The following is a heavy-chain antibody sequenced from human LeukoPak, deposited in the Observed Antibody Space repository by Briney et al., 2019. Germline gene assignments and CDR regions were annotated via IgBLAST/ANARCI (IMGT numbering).Heavy chain of an antibody. D-gene: IGHD3-22*01. CDR2: INPSGGST. Sequence: ASVKLSFTGSAYTFTIYNKHWIRQAPGQGLEWMGIINPSGGSTSYAQKFQGRVTMTRDTSTSTVYMELSSLRSEDTAVYYCARSKTGDYDRSGIAFDIWGRGTMVTVSS. V-gene: IGHV1-46*01. J-gene: IGHJ3*02. CDR3: ARSKTGDYDRSGIAFDI. CDR1: AYTFTIYN.